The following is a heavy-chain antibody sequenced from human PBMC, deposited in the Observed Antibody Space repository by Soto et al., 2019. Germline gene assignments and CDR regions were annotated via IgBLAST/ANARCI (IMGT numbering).Heavy chain of an antibody. J-gene: IGHJ4*02. CDR2: IYYSGST. V-gene: IGHV4-59*01. D-gene: IGHD2-15*01. Sequence: PSETLSLTCTVSGGSISSYYWSWIRQPPGKGLEWIGYIYYSGSTNYNPSLKSRVTISVDTSKNQFSLKLSSVTAADTAVYYCARDKWGGGSCPFDYWGQGTLVTVSS. CDR3: ARDKWGGGSCPFDY. CDR1: GGSISSYY.